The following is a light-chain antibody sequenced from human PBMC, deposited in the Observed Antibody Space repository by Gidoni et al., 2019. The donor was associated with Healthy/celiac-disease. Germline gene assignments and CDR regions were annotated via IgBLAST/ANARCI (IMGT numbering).Light chain of an antibody. CDR3: SSYAGSNNLVV. Sequence: QSALTQPPSASGSPGQSVTSSCPGTSSDVGGYNYVSWYQQHPGKAPTLMIYEVSKRPSGVPDRFSGSKSGNTASLTVSGLQAEDEADYYCSSYAGSNNLVVFGGGTKLTVL. CDR1: SSDVGGYNY. CDR2: EVS. J-gene: IGLJ2*01. V-gene: IGLV2-8*01.